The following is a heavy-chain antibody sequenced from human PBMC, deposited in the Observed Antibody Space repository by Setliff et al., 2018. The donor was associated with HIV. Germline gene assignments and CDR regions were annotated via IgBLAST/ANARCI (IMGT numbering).Heavy chain of an antibody. CDR3: ASRIYSYDSSRVLREEGFDP. Sequence: SETLSLTCTVSGDSITNSMHYWSGIRQPPGKGLEFIGSIHYNDGKTYYNAALRSRVTISADTSKNQFSLKLNSVTAADTAVYYCASRIYSYDSSRVLREEGFDPWGQGTLVTVSS. CDR1: GDSITNSMHY. J-gene: IGHJ5*02. CDR2: IHYNDGKT. D-gene: IGHD3-22*01. V-gene: IGHV4-39*01.